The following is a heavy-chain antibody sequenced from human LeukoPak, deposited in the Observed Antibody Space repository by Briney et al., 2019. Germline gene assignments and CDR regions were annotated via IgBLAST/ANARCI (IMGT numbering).Heavy chain of an antibody. CDR3: ASDPTYYYDSSGYYHD. CDR2: IIPILGIA. Sequence: GASVKVSCKASGGTFSSYAISWVRQAPGQGLEWMGRIIPILGIANYAQKFQGRVTITADKSTSTAYMELSSLRSEDTAVYYCASDPTYYYDSSGYYHDWGQGTLVTVSS. J-gene: IGHJ4*02. V-gene: IGHV1-69*04. D-gene: IGHD3-22*01. CDR1: GGTFSSYA.